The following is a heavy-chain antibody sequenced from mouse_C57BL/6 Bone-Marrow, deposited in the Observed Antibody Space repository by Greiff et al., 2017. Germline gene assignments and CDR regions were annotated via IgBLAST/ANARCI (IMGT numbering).Heavy chain of an antibody. J-gene: IGHJ1*03. Sequence: QVQLQQSGAELVRPGASVTLSCKASGYTFTDYEMHWVKQTPVHGLEWIGAIDPENGGTAYKQKFKGKSILTADKSSSTAYMELRRLTSEDSAVYYWTRTPITTIVADWYFDGWGTGTTVTVSS. CDR1: GYTFTDYE. CDR2: IDPENGGT. CDR3: TRTPITTIVADWYFDG. V-gene: IGHV1-15*01. D-gene: IGHD1-1*01.